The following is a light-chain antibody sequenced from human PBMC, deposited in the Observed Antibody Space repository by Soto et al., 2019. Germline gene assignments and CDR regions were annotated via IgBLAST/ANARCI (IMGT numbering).Light chain of an antibody. J-gene: IGKJ5*01. CDR2: VAS. Sequence: ETVMTQSPGTLSVSPRERATLSCRASQSVSSNLAWYQQKPGQAPRLLIYVASPRATWIAARLSGSGSGTEFTLNNSSMQSEDFTVYYCQQYNNWPTVTVRQETRLEIK. V-gene: IGKV3-15*01. CDR1: QSVSSN. CDR3: QQYNNWPTVT.